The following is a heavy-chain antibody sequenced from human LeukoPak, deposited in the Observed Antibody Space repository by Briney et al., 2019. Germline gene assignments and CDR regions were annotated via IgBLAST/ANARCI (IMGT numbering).Heavy chain of an antibody. CDR3: AKVPMAGSWFDP. D-gene: IGHD6-19*01. J-gene: IGHJ5*02. Sequence: GGSLRLSCAASGFTFSSYAMSWVRQAPGKGLEWVSAISGSGGSTYYADSVKGRFTISRDNSKNTLYLQMNSLRAKDTAVYYCAKVPMAGSWFDPWGQGTLVTVSS. V-gene: IGHV3-23*01. CDR2: ISGSGGST. CDR1: GFTFSSYA.